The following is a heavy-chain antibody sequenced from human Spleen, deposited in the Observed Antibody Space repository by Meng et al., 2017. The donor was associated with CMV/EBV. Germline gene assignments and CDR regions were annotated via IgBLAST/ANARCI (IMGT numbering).Heavy chain of an antibody. D-gene: IGHD3-10*01. CDR3: VRLAGGVDY. CDR2: INCNSGDT. CDR1: GYTFIDYK. V-gene: IGHV1-2*06. J-gene: IGHJ4*02. Sequence: ASVKVSCKASGYTFIDYKIHWVRQAPGQGPEWLGRINCNSGDTNYAQKFQGRITMTRDTSISTAYMEVASLRSDDTAGYYCVRLAGGVDYWGQGTLVTVSS.